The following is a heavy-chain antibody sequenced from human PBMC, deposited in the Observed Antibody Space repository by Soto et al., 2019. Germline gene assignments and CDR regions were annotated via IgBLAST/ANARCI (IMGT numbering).Heavy chain of an antibody. CDR3: AKDRHYPRDYFHY. V-gene: IGHV3-23*01. CDR1: GFPFTGYA. CDR2: ISGHGDAT. D-gene: IGHD3-10*01. J-gene: IGHJ4*02. Sequence: EVQLLESGGGLVQPGGSLRLSCAASGFPFTGYAMSWVRQAPGKGLEWVSAISGHGDATFYADSVKGRFTISRDNSKNTVFLHMDSLSAEDTAVYYCAKDRHYPRDYFHYWGQGTLVTVSS.